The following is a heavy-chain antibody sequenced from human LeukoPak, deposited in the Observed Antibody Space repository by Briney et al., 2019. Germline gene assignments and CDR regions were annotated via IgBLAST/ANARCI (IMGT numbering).Heavy chain of an antibody. V-gene: IGHV3-48*04. CDR3: ATAYYYATAD. J-gene: IGHJ4*02. D-gene: IGHD3-10*01. Sequence: PGGSLRLSCAASGFTFSSYSMNWVRQAPGKGLEWASYISSGSGTIYYADSVKGRFTISRDNAKNSLYLQMNSLRVEDTALYYCATAYYYATADWGQGTLVTVSS. CDR1: GFTFSSYS. CDR2: ISSGSGTI.